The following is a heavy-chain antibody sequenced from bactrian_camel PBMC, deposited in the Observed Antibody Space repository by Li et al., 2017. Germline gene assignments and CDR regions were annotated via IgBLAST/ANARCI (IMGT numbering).Heavy chain of an antibody. J-gene: IGHJ4*01. CDR1: VVSFDDAD. Sequence: HVQLVESGGGSVQAGGSLRLTCSSSVVSFDDADVGWYRQAPGKECELVAHLSRDDDLYHPASVKGRFTISKDNAKNSVYLQINCLKPEDTAMYYCAADYDRATIATMWWDREYEYNYWGQGTQVTVS. V-gene: IGHV3S55*01. D-gene: IGHD4*01. CDR2: LSRDDDL. CDR3: AADYDRATIATMWWDREYEYNY.